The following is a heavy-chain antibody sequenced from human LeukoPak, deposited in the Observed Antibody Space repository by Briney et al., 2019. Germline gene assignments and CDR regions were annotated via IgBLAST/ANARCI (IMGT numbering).Heavy chain of an antibody. CDR2: IYYSGST. V-gene: IGHV4-39*07. J-gene: IGHJ6*03. Sequence: SETLSLTCTVSDGSISSTSYYWGWIRQPPGKGLEWIGNIYYSGSTYYNPSLKSRVTISVDTSKNQFSLKLSSVTAADTAVYYCAREQGYYMDVWGKGTTVTISS. CDR3: AREQGYYMDV. CDR1: DGSISSTSYY.